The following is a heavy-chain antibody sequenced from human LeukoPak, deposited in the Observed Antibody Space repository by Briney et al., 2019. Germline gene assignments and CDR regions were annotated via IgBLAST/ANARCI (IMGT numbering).Heavy chain of an antibody. J-gene: IGHJ4*02. CDR1: GFTVSSNY. CDR3: AREFEATGFWALDY. V-gene: IGHV3-53*01. Sequence: GGSLRLSCGASGFTVSSNYMSWVRQAPGKGLEWFSVIYSGGSTYYADCVRGRFTISRDNSKNTLYLQMNSLRAEDTAVYYCAREFEATGFWALDYWGQGTLVTASS. D-gene: IGHD3-16*01. CDR2: IYSGGST.